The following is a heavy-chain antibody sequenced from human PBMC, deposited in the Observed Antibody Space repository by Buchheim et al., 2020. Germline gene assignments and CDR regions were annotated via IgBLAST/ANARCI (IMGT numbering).Heavy chain of an antibody. J-gene: IGHJ4*02. CDR3: ARTVSKWDYYFDY. D-gene: IGHD1-26*01. Sequence: QVQLQESGPGLVKPSQTLSLICVVSGGSISRGGYYWSWIRQHPGKGLEWIGYTFYSGSTSYNPSLKSRVSISEDTSKNQFSLKLNSVTAADTAVYYCARTVSKWDYYFDYWGQG. CDR2: TFYSGST. V-gene: IGHV4-31*11. CDR1: GGSISRGGYY.